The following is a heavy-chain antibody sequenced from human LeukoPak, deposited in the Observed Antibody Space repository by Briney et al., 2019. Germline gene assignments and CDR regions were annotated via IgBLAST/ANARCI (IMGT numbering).Heavy chain of an antibody. V-gene: IGHV3-74*01. J-gene: IGHJ6*03. CDR3: ARGVVVPAARALEFYYYYYMDV. D-gene: IGHD2-2*01. CDR1: GFTFSSYW. CDR2: VNSDGSST. Sequence: GGSLRLSCAASGFTFSSYWMHWVRQAPGKGLVWVSRVNSDGSSTSYADSVKGRFTISRDNAKNTLYLQMNSLRAEDTAVYYCARGVVVPAARALEFYYYYYMDVWGKGTTVTVSS.